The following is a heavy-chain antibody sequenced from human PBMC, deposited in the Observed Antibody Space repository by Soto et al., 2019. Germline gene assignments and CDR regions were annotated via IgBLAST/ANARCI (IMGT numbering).Heavy chain of an antibody. Sequence: GVSLRLSCVVSGFTFSNYWMHWVRQAPGKGLGWGSRVNGDGSRTIYADSVKGRFTISRDNAKNTLYLQMNSPRAEDTAVYYCARREYDVVTGYRLDYWGQGTRVTVPS. CDR1: GFTFSNYW. V-gene: IGHV3-74*01. J-gene: IGHJ4*02. CDR3: ARREYDVVTGYRLDY. D-gene: IGHD3-9*01. CDR2: VNGDGSRT.